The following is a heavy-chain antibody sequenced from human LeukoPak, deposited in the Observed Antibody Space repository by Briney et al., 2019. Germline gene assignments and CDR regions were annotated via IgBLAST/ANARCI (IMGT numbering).Heavy chain of an antibody. CDR1: GYTSTSYG. CDR3: AREEDPRYYYYGMDV. V-gene: IGHV1-18*01. CDR2: ISAYNGNT. Sequence: ASVKVSCKASGYTSTSYGISWVRQAPGQGLEWMGWISAYNGNTNYAQKLQGRDTMTTDTSTSTAYMELRSLRSDDTAVYYCAREEDPRYYYYGMDVWGQGNTVTVSS. J-gene: IGHJ6*02.